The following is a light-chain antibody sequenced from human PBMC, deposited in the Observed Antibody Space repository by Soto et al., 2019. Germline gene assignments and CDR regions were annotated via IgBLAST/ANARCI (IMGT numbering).Light chain of an antibody. CDR2: GAS. CDR3: QQYNNWPPWT. J-gene: IGKJ1*01. CDR1: QRVSSN. V-gene: IGKV3-15*01. Sequence: EIVMTQSPATLSVSPGERATLSCRASQRVSSNLAWYQQKPGQAPRLLIYGASTRATGIPARFSGSGSETEFTXXIXXXXXXXXXXYYCQQYNNWPPWTFGQGTK.